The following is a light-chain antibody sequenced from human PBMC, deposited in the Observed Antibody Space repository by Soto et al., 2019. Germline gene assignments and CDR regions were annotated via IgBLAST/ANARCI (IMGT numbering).Light chain of an antibody. CDR3: QQFSGSVT. Sequence: EVVLTQSPGTLSLSPGERATLSCRASQSVRSTYLGWYQQKPGQAPRLLIYGASKRHSGVPDRFSGGGSGTDFPLTISSLQPEDFAVYYCQQFSGSVTFGGGTKVDIK. J-gene: IGKJ4*01. CDR1: QSVRSTY. V-gene: IGKV3-20*01. CDR2: GAS.